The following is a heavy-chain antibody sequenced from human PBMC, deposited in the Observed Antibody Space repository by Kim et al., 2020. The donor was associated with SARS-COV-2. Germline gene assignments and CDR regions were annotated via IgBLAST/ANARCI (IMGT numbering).Heavy chain of an antibody. CDR2: IYHSGGP. J-gene: IGHJ3*02. Sequence: SETLSLTCAVSGGSISSSNWWSWVRQPPGKGLEWIGEIYHSGGPNYNPSLRIRVTSQEAKSKNQSPLRPTPLPAPDTALFSVAFRSSAYQDQVAFVIGG. V-gene: IGHV4-4*02. CDR1: GGSISSSNW. CDR3: AFRSSAYQDQVAFVI. D-gene: IGHD6-19*01.